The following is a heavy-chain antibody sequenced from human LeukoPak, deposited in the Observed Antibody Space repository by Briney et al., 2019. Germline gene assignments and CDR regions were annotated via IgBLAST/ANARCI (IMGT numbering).Heavy chain of an antibody. Sequence: PGGSLRLSCAASGFTFSSYEINWVRQAPGKGLVWVSSISGSGSTENYADSVTGRFTISRDNAKDSLFLQMNSLRGEDTAVYYCARGGRGYGMDVWGQGTTDTVSS. CDR3: ARGGRGYGMDV. J-gene: IGHJ6*02. V-gene: IGHV3-48*03. CDR1: GFTFSSYE. CDR2: ISGSGSTE.